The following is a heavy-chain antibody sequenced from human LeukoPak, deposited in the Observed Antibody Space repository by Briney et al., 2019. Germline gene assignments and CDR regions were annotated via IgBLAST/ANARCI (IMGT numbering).Heavy chain of an antibody. CDR1: GFTFNNYV. V-gene: IGHV3-23*01. Sequence: PGGSLRLSCAASGFTFNNYVMTWVRQAPGKGLEWVSSVSGRGGEIFYADSVKGGFTISRDNSISTLSLQMNSLRAEDTAVYYCAKRGPYCSGTSCHYYFDSWGQGTLVTVSS. CDR3: AKRGPYCSGTSCHYYFDS. J-gene: IGHJ4*02. CDR2: VSGRGGEI. D-gene: IGHD2-2*01.